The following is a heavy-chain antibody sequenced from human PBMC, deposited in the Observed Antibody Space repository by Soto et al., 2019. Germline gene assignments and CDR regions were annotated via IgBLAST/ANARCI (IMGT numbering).Heavy chain of an antibody. CDR1: GDSVSSGSSY. D-gene: IGHD3-10*01. J-gene: IGHJ4*02. V-gene: IGHV4-61*01. Sequence: SETLSLTCTVSGDSVSSGSSYWNWILQPPGKGLEWIGYIYFSGCTNYNPSLKSRVTISVDTSKTQLSLTLSSVTSADSAVYYCARGQRSITYFDNWGQGTLVTVSS. CDR2: IYFSGCT. CDR3: ARGQRSITYFDN.